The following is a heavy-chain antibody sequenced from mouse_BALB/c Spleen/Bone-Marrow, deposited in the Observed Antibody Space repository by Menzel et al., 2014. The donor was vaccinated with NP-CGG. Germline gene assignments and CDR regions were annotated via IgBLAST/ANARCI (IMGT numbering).Heavy chain of an antibody. CDR3: ARGLYYDYEFAY. J-gene: IGHJ3*01. D-gene: IGHD2-4*01. Sequence: LQQSGPGLVQPSQSLSVTCTVSGFSLTSYGVHWVRQSPGKGLEWLGVIWSGGSTDYNAAFISRLGISKDNSKSQXFFKMNSLQANDTAIYYCARGLYYDYEFAYWGQGTLVTVSA. V-gene: IGHV2-2*02. CDR1: GFSLTSYG. CDR2: IWSGGST.